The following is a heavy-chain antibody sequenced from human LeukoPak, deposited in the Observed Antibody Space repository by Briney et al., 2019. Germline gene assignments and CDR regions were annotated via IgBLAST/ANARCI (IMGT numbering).Heavy chain of an antibody. CDR3: ARAKVGATDYYYYYYMDV. CDR2: IIPIFGTA. J-gene: IGHJ6*03. D-gene: IGHD1-26*01. Sequence: ASVKVSCKASGGTFSSYAISWVRQAPGQGLEWMGGIIPIFGTANYAQKFQGRVTITADKSTSTAYMELSSLRSEDTAVYYCARAKVGATDYYYYYYMDVWGKGTTVTISS. V-gene: IGHV1-69*06. CDR1: GGTFSSYA.